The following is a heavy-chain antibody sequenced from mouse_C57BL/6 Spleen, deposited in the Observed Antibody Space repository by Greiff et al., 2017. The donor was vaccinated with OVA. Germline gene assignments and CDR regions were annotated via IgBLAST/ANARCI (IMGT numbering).Heavy chain of an antibody. J-gene: IGHJ2*01. CDR2: ISYDGSN. CDR3: ARDRLVYYFDY. V-gene: IGHV3-6*01. Sequence: EVKLVESGPGLVKPSQSLSLTCSVTGYSITSGYYWNWIRQFPGNKLEWMGYISYDGSNNYNPSLKNRISITRDTSKNQFFLKLNSVTTEDTATYYCARDRLVYYFDYWGQGTTLTVSS. CDR1: GYSITSGYY. D-gene: IGHD1-1*02.